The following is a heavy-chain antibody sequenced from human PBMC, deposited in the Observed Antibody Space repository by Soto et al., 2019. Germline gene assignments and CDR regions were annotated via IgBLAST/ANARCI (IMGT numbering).Heavy chain of an antibody. V-gene: IGHV3-48*01. J-gene: IGHJ5*02. Sequence: SGGSLRLSCAASGFTFSSYSMNWVRQAPGKGLEWVSYISSSSSTIYYADSVKGRFTISRDNSKNTLYLQMNSLRAEDTAVYYCAKSYYYGSGSYTYTWFDPWGQGTLVTVSS. CDR2: ISSSSSTI. D-gene: IGHD3-10*01. CDR3: AKSYYYGSGSYTYTWFDP. CDR1: GFTFSSYS.